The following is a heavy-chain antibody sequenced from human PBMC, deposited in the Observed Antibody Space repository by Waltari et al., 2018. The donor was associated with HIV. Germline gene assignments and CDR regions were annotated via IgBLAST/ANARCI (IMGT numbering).Heavy chain of an antibody. Sequence: EVQLLESGGGLVQPGGSLRLSCAASGFTFSSYAMSWVRQAPGKGLELVSAISGSVGRTYYADSVKGRFTISRDNSKNTLYLQMNSLRAEDTAVYYCAKDLRGGWFDPWGQGTLVTVSS. J-gene: IGHJ5*02. V-gene: IGHV3-23*01. CDR3: AKDLRGGWFDP. CDR1: GFTFSSYA. CDR2: ISGSVGRT. D-gene: IGHD3-16*01.